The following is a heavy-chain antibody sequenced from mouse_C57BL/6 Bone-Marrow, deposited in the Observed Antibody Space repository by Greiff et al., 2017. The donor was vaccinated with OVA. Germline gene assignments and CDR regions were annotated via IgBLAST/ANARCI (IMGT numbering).Heavy chain of an antibody. CDR3: ARNYYGRPYYFDY. V-gene: IGHV1-82*01. CDR1: GYAFSSSW. J-gene: IGHJ2*01. D-gene: IGHD1-1*01. CDR2: IYPGDGDT. Sequence: VQLQQSGPELVKPGASVKISCKASGYAFSSSWMNWVKQRPGKGLVWIGRIYPGDGDTNYNGKFKGKATLTADKSSSTAYMQLSSLTSEDSAVYFCARNYYGRPYYFDYWGQGTTLTVSS.